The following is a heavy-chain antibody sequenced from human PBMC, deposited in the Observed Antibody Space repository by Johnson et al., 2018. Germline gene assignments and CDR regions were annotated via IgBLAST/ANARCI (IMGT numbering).Heavy chain of an antibody. D-gene: IGHD4-23*01. Sequence: QVQLVQSGGGVVQPGRSLRLSCAASGFTFSSYGMHWVRQAPGKGLEWVAVISYDGSNEYYADSVTGRFTISRGNSKNTLYLQMNSLRAEDTAVCYWARDARTGGGYYGMDVWGQGTTVTVSS. CDR1: GFTFSSYG. CDR3: ARDARTGGGYYGMDV. CDR2: ISYDGSNE. V-gene: IGHV3-30*03. J-gene: IGHJ6*02.